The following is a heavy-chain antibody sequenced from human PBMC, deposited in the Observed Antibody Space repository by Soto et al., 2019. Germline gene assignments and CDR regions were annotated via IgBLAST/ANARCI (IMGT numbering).Heavy chain of an antibody. V-gene: IGHV3-7*01. CDR2: INPDGSDK. Sequence: PVGSLRLSCVGSGFTFSGYWMGWVRLAPGKGLEWVALINPDGSDKYHVDSVKGRFSVSRDNGVNSLSVLMNSLRAEDTAVYYCVRGAPYGGSDHWGKERQGTVSS. D-gene: IGHD3-16*01. CDR3: VRGAPYGGSDH. J-gene: IGHJ4*02. CDR1: GFTFSGYW.